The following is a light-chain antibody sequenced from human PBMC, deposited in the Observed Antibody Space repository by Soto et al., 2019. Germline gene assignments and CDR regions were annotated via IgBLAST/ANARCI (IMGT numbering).Light chain of an antibody. V-gene: IGLV2-14*03. CDR1: SSDVGTYNY. Sequence: QSALTQPASVSGSPGQSITISCTGTSSDVGTYNYVSWYQQHPGKAPKHMIYDISNRPSGVSNRFSGSKSGNMASLTISGLQAEDEADYYCSSYTSSSPVIFGGGTKLTVL. CDR3: SSYTSSSPVI. J-gene: IGLJ2*01. CDR2: DIS.